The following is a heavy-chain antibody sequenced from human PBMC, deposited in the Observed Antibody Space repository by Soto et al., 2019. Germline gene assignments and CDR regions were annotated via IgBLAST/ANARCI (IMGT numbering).Heavy chain of an antibody. CDR2: IFDRGST. J-gene: IGHJ2*01. Sequence: QVQLQESGPGLVKPSETLSLTCTVSGGSISGGVHSWSWIRQPTGKGLEWSGPIFDRGSTYYNPSLKIRLTISVDTSKYQFSLRLSSVTAADTAVYYCAREIMTLTNDWYFDLWGRGTLVTVSS. CDR3: AREIMTLTNDWYFDL. CDR1: GGSISGGVHS. D-gene: IGHD2-8*01. V-gene: IGHV4-30-4*01.